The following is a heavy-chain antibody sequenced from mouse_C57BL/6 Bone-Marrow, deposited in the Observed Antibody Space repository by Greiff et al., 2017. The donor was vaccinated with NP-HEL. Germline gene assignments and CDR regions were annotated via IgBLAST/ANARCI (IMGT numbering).Heavy chain of an antibody. CDR2: INPNNGGT. V-gene: IGHV1-26*01. Sequence: EVQLQQSGPELVKPGASVKISCKASGYTFTDYYMNWVKQSHGKSLEWIGDINPNNGGTSYNQKFKGKATLTVDKSSSTAYMELRSLTSEDSAVYYCTSPHYYGSRLDYWGQGTSVTVSS. CDR3: TSPHYYGSRLDY. CDR1: GYTFTDYY. J-gene: IGHJ4*01. D-gene: IGHD1-1*01.